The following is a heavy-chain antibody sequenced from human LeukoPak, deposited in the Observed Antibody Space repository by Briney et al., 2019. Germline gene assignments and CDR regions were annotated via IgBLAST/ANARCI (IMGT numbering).Heavy chain of an antibody. V-gene: IGHV4-4*02. D-gene: IGHD2-15*01. CDR1: GVSITTTNT. CDR2: VHISEAT. Sequence: SGTLCLSCAVSGVSITTTNTWSGAPQPPGRGLKWFGEVHISEATNYNRSLESRFTISMDNPKNNLSLDVTSVTAADTAIYYCTRESGAFSPFGFWAQGTLLTVSS. J-gene: IGHJ4*02. CDR3: TRESGAFSPFGF.